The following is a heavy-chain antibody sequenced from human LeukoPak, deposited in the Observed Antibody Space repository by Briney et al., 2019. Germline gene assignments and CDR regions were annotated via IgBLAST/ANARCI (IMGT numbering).Heavy chain of an antibody. D-gene: IGHD2-2*01. V-gene: IGHV1-2*02. CDR3: ARVVVTGLEEGDDYYGMDV. J-gene: IGHJ6*02. CDR1: GYTFTGYY. CDR2: INPNSGGT. Sequence: ASVKVSCKASGYTFTGYYMHWVRQAPGQGLEWMGWINPNSGGTNYAQKFQGRVTMTRDTSISTAYMELSRLRSDDTAVYYCARVVVTGLEEGDDYYGMDVWGQGTTVTVSS.